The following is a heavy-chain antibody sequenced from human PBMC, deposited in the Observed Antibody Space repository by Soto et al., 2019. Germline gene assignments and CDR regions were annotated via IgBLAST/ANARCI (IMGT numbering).Heavy chain of an antibody. CDR2: IIPIFGTA. J-gene: IGHJ6*02. D-gene: IGHD2-2*01. Sequence: SVKVSCKASGVTFSSYAISWVRQAPGQGLEWMGGIIPIFGTANYAQKFQGRVTITADESTSTAYMELSSLRSEDMAVYYCAYCSSTSCYFSSYYYYYGMDVWGQGTTVTVSS. V-gene: IGHV1-69*13. CDR1: GVTFSSYA. CDR3: AYCSSTSCYFSSYYYYYGMDV.